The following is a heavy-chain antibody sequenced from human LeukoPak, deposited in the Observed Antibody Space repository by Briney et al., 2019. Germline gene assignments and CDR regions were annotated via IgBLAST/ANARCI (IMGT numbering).Heavy chain of an antibody. D-gene: IGHD6-13*01. CDR2: ISYDGSNK. V-gene: IGHV3-30*18. CDR3: AKGQSSSSWYAPLDY. Sequence: QPGGSLRLSCAASGFTFSSYGMHWVRQAPGKGLEWVAVISYDGSNKYYADSVKGRFTISRDNSKNTLYLQMNSLRAEDTAVYYCAKGQSSSSWYAPLDYWGQGTLVTVSS. J-gene: IGHJ4*02. CDR1: GFTFSSYG.